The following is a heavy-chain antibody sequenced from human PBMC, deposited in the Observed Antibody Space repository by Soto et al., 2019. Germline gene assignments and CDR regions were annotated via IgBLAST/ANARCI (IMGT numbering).Heavy chain of an antibody. CDR2: INPSGGST. CDR3: ARTGRDCISTSCYLDFVAYYYYYGMDV. J-gene: IGHJ6*02. CDR1: GYTFTSYY. V-gene: IGHV1-46*01. Sequence: ASVKVSCKASGYTFTSYYMHWVRQAPGQGLEWMGIINPSGGSTSYAQKFQGRVTMTRDTSTSTVYMELSSLRSEDTAVYYCARTGRDCISTSCYLDFVAYYYYYGMDVWG. D-gene: IGHD2-2*01.